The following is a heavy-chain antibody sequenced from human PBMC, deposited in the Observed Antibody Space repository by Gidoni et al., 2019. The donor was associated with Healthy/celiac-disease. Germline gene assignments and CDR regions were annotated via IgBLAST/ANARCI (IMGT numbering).Heavy chain of an antibody. D-gene: IGHD5-18*01. CDR2: INHSGST. V-gene: IGHV4-34*01. CDR3: ARGRTSTVHTAMVRVNRAFDI. CDR1: GGSFSGYY. J-gene: IGHJ3*02. Sequence: QVQLQQWGAGLLKPSETLSLTCAVYGGSFSGYYWSWIRQPPGKGLEWIGEINHSGSTNYNPSLKSRVTISVDTSKNQLSLKLSSVTAADTAVYYCARGRTSTVHTAMVRVNRAFDIWGQGTMVTVSS.